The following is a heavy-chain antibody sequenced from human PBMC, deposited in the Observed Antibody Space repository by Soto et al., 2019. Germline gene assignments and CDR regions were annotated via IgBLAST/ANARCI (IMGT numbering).Heavy chain of an antibody. Sequence: EVQRVESGGGLVQPGGSLRLSCAASGFTLSTAWMTWVRQAPGKGLEWVANIKEDGSEKYYVDSVKSRFTISRDNAKNSLDLQMNSLKSVDATVYYWVRSYDYWGQGALVRVSS. J-gene: IGHJ4*02. V-gene: IGHV3-7*05. CDR2: IKEDGSEK. CDR3: VRSYDY. CDR1: GFTLSTAW.